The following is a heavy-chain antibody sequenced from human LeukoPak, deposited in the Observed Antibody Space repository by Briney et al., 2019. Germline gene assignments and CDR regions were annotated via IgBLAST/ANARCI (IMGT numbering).Heavy chain of an antibody. CDR3: ATLNVLRYFDTTDY. Sequence: ASVKVSCKVSGYTLTELSMHWVRPAPGKGLEWMGGFDPEDGETIYAQKVQGRVTMTEDTSTDTAYMELSSLRSEDTAVYYCATLNVLRYFDTTDYWGQGTLVTVSS. V-gene: IGHV1-24*01. J-gene: IGHJ4*02. CDR1: GYTLTELS. CDR2: FDPEDGET. D-gene: IGHD3-9*01.